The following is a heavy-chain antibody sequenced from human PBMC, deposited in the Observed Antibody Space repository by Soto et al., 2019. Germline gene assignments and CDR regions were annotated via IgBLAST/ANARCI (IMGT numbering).Heavy chain of an antibody. V-gene: IGHV3-53*02. CDR2: IYTAGGT. CDR3: ARALPVANGGFDP. Sequence: EVQLVETGGGLIQPGGSLRLSCAASGFTVSNTYMTWVRQPPGKGLECVSVIYTAGGTNYADSVKGRFIISRDHSKNTLYLQMTSLRAEDTAVYYCARALPVANGGFDPWGQGTLVTVSS. J-gene: IGHJ5*02. CDR1: GFTVSNTY. D-gene: IGHD2-2*01.